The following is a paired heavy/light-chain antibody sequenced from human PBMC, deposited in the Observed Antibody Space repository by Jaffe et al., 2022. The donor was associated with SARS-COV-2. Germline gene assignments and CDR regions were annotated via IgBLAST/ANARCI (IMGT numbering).Light chain of an antibody. Sequence: QSALTQPASVSGSPGQSITISCTGTSSDVGSYNLVSWYQQHPGKAPKLMIYEGSKRPSGVSNRFSGSKSGNTASLTISGLQAEDEADYYCCSYAGSSTPVVFGGGTKLTVL. J-gene: IGLJ2*01. CDR1: SSDVGSYNL. V-gene: IGLV2-23*01. CDR3: CSYAGSSTPVV. CDR2: EGS.
Heavy chain of an antibody. CDR1: GGSISSYY. V-gene: IGHV4-4*07. J-gene: IGHJ5*02. Sequence: QVQLQESGPGLVKPSETLSLTCTVSGGSISSYYWSWIRQPAGKGLEWIGRIYTSGSTNYNPSLKSRVTMSVDTSKNQFSLKLSSVTAADTAVYYCARDFRGYTAFGEGYYWFDPWGQGTLVTVSS. CDR3: ARDFRGYTAFGEGYYWFDP. D-gene: IGHD5-18*01. CDR2: IYTSGST.